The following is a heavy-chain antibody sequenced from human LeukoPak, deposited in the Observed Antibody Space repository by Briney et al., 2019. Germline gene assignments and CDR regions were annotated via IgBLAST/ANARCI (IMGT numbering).Heavy chain of an antibody. D-gene: IGHD3-16*01. Sequence: SETLSLTCTVSGVSIYSNNYYWGWIRQPPGKGLEWIGNIYYSGTTYYNLSLKSRVTMSVDTSKNQFSLKLRSVTAADTAVYYCASAPRQGSIGGLDYWGQGTLVTVSS. V-gene: IGHV4-39*01. J-gene: IGHJ4*02. CDR3: ASAPRQGSIGGLDY. CDR2: IYYSGTT. CDR1: GVSIYSNNYY.